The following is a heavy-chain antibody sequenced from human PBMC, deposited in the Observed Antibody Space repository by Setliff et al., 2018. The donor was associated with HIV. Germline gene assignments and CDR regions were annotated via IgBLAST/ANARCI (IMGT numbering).Heavy chain of an antibody. D-gene: IGHD3-22*01. CDR1: GGSISSGGYY. CDR2: IYYSGST. CDR3: ARVSQTYYYDSSGFHHVSDY. J-gene: IGHJ4*02. V-gene: IGHV4-31*03. Sequence: SETLSLTCNVSGGSISSGGYYWGWIRQHPGKGLEWIGFIYYSGSTYYNPSLKSRVTMSVDTSKNQFSLKLSSVTAADTAVYYCARVSQTYYYDSSGFHHVSDYWGQGTLVTVSS.